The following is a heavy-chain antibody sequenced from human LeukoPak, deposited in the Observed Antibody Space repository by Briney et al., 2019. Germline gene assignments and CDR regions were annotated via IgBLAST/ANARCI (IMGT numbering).Heavy chain of an antibody. J-gene: IGHJ3*02. V-gene: IGHV4-38-2*01. CDR2: IYHDAST. Sequence: SQTLSPTSDVSGHAITSAYSISGGYYSSPLRRPPGKGREWIGSIYHDASTYYLPSLKSRVTISVDTSDDLFSLNLSSVTAADTAVYFCARTSRSGRAGGPFDIWGLGTMVTVSS. CDR3: ARTSRSGRAGGPFDI. CDR1: GHAITSAYSISGGYY. D-gene: IGHD1-26*01.